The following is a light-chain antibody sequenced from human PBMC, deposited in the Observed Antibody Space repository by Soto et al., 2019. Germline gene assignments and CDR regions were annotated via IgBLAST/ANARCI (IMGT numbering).Light chain of an antibody. CDR2: DAS. J-gene: IGKJ2*01. CDR3: QQYSSYSYT. Sequence: DIQMTQSPSSLSASVADRVTITCRASQSISNRLAWYQQKPGKAPKFLIYDASSLESGVPSRFSGSGSGTEFTLTISGLQPDDFATYYCQQYSSYSYTFGQGTKVDIK. V-gene: IGKV1-5*01. CDR1: QSISNR.